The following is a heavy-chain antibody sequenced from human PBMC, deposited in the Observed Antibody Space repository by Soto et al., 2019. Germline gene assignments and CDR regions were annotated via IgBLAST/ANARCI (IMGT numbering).Heavy chain of an antibody. V-gene: IGHV3-21*01. Sequence: PGGSLRLSCAASGFTFRSFTMNWVRQAPGKGLEWVSTISSNSAYIYYTDALRGRFTISRENAKNSLHLQMNSLRAEDTAVYYCTRDASRDSSARGWFDPWGPGTLVPVSS. CDR1: GFTFRSFT. D-gene: IGHD6-13*01. CDR3: TRDASRDSSARGWFDP. J-gene: IGHJ5*02. CDR2: ISSNSAYI.